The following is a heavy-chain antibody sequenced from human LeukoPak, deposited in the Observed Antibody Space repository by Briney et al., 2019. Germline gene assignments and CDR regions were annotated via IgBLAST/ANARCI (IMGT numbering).Heavy chain of an antibody. D-gene: IGHD5-18*01. CDR3: ARIEAVTRGYNHAYYFDY. J-gene: IGHJ4*02. CDR2: IYHNGNT. V-gene: IGHV4-38-2*02. CDR1: TYSISSGYY. Sequence: PSETLSLTCTVSTYSISSGYYWGWIRQPPGKGLEWIGNIYHNGNTYYNPSLKSRVTISVDTSKKQFSLKLRTATAADTAVYYCARIEAVTRGYNHAYYFDYWGQGTLVTVSS.